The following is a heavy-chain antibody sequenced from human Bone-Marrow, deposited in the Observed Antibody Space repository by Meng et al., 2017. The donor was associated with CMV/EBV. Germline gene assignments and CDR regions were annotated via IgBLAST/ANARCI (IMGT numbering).Heavy chain of an antibody. V-gene: IGHV3-11*01. CDR3: ARGKFGPDN. Sequence: GLSCAASEFSFSDYSMTWIRQAPRKGLEWISYISISDNTMFYADSVKGRFTVSRDNTKNSLYLQMNSLRAEDTAVYYCARGKFGPDNWGQGTLVTVSS. CDR2: ISISDNTM. CDR1: EFSFSDYS. J-gene: IGHJ4*02. D-gene: IGHD3-16*01.